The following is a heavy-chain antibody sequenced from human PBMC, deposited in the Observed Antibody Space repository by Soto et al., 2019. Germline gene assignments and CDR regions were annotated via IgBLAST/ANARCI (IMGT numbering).Heavy chain of an antibody. Sequence: AAVKVSCKASGYTFTSYGISWVRQAPGQGLEWMGWISAYNGNTNYAQKLQGRVTMTTDTSTSTAYMELRSLRSDDTAVYYCARVSSITARQDFDYWGQGTMVTVSS. CDR3: ARVSSITARQDFDY. J-gene: IGHJ4*02. CDR1: GYTFTSYG. V-gene: IGHV1-18*01. CDR2: ISAYNGNT. D-gene: IGHD6-6*01.